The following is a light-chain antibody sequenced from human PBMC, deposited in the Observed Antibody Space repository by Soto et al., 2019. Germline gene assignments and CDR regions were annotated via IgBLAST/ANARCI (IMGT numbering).Light chain of an antibody. CDR1: QSVLYSSNSKNY. CDR3: QQYYSTPRT. CDR2: WAS. Sequence: DIVMTQSPDSLAVSLGERATINCKSSQSVLYSSNSKNYLAWYQQKPGQPPKLFIYWASIRESGVPDRFSGSGSGTDFTLTISSLQAEDVAVYYCQQYYSTPRTFGQGTKVEIK. J-gene: IGKJ1*01. V-gene: IGKV4-1*01.